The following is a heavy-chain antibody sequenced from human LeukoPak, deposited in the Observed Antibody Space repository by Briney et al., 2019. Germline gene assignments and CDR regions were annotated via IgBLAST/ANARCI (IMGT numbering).Heavy chain of an antibody. CDR2: ISSSSSYI. CDR3: AREDIGYSSDFDY. CDR1: GFTFSSYS. J-gene: IGHJ4*02. Sequence: GGSLRLSCAASGFTFSSYSMNWVRQAPGKGLEWVSSISSSSSYIYYADSVKGRFTISRDNAKNSLYLQMNSLRAEDTAVYYCAREDIGYSSDFDYWGQGTLVTVSS. V-gene: IGHV3-21*01. D-gene: IGHD6-25*01.